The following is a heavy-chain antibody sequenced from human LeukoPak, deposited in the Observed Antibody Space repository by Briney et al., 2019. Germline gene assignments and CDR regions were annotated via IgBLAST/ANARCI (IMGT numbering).Heavy chain of an antibody. Sequence: PGGSLRLSCAASGFTFSSYGMHWVRQAPGKGLEWVALIRYDGNDKFYADSVKGRFAISRDNSKNTLYLQMNSLRPEDTAVYYCAKLVYDTVDYWGQGTLVTVSS. CDR1: GFTFSSYG. CDR2: IRYDGNDK. J-gene: IGHJ4*02. D-gene: IGHD2-8*01. V-gene: IGHV3-30*02. CDR3: AKLVYDTVDY.